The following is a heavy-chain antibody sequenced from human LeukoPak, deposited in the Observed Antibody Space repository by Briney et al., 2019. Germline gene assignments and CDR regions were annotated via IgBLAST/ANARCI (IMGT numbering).Heavy chain of an antibody. V-gene: IGHV3-48*02. CDR1: GFTFSSYS. J-gene: IGHJ3*02. D-gene: IGHD5-18*01. CDR2: SSGSGTTI. CDR3: ARGEGGSSYTYRAFDI. Sequence: GGTLRLSCAGSGFTFSSYSMTWVRQAPGKGLEWVSYSSGSGTTIYYADSVKGRVTISRDNAKNSLYLQMNSLRDEDTALYYCARGEGGSSYTYRAFDIWGQGTMVTVSS.